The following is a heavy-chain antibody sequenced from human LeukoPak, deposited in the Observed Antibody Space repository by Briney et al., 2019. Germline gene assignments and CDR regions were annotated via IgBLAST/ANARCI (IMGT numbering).Heavy chain of an antibody. CDR2: ISAYNGDT. Sequence: ASVKVSCKASGYTFTSYGISWVRQAPGQGLEWMGWISAYNGDTNYAQKLQGRVTMTTDTSTSTAYMERRSLRSDDTAVYYCARDQNRGVKLYQLLYKGGGFDYWGREPWSPSPQ. V-gene: IGHV1-18*01. CDR3: ARDQNRGVKLYQLLYKGGGFDY. J-gene: IGHJ4*02. CDR1: GYTFTSYG. D-gene: IGHD2-2*02.